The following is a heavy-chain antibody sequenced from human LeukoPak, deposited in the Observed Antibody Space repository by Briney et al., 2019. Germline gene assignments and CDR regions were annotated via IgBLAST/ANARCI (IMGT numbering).Heavy chain of an antibody. V-gene: IGHV3-48*03. CDR3: ASFSYYDSSGYFPFNY. J-gene: IGHJ4*02. CDR2: ISSSGSTI. CDR1: GFTFSSYE. D-gene: IGHD3-22*01. Sequence: PGGSLRLSCAASGFTFSSYEMNWVRQAPGKGLEWVSYISSSGSTIYYADSVKGRFTISRDNAKNSLYLQMNSLRAEDTAVYYCASFSYYDSSGYFPFNYWGQGTLVTVSS.